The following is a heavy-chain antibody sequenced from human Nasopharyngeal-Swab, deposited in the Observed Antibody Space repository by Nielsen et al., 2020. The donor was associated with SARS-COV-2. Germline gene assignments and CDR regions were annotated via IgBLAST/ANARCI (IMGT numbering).Heavy chain of an antibody. D-gene: IGHD6-25*01. CDR2: IDYSGST. J-gene: IGHJ4*02. CDR3: ARHSFTQRATGLFDY. Sequence: SETLSLTCTVSGGSISSSSYYWGWIRQPPGKGLEWIGSIDYSGSTYYNPSLKSRVTISVDTSKNQFSLKLSSVTAADTAVYYCARHSFTQRATGLFDYWGQGTLVTVSS. CDR1: GGSISSSSYY. V-gene: IGHV4-39*01.